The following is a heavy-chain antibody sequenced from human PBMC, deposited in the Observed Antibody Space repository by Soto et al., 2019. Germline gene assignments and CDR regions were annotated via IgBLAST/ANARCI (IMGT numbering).Heavy chain of an antibody. D-gene: IGHD3-22*01. CDR2: IDPSGSQT. V-gene: IGHV5-10-1*01. CDR3: ARQIYDSDTGPNFQYYFDS. J-gene: IGHJ4*02. Sequence: GESLKFSCKGSGYSFAGYWITWVRQKPGKGLEWMGRIDPSGSQTYYSPSFRGHVTISATKSITTVFLQWSSLRASDTAMYYCARQIYDSDTGPNFQYYFDSWGQGTPVTVSS. CDR1: GYSFAGYW.